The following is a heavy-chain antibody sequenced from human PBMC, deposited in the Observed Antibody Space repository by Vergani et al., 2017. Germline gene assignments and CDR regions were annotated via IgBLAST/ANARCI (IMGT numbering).Heavy chain of an antibody. CDR3: ATVTRDGYNYACDI. D-gene: IGHD5-24*01. CDR2: IKQDGSEK. Sequence: EVQLVESGGGLVQPGGSLRLSCAASGFTFSSYWMSWVRQAPGKGLEWVANIKQDGSEKYYVDSVKGRFTISRDNTKNSLYLQMNSLRAEDTAVYYCATVTRDGYNYACDIWGQGTMVTVSS. J-gene: IGHJ3*02. V-gene: IGHV3-7*03. CDR1: GFTFSSYW.